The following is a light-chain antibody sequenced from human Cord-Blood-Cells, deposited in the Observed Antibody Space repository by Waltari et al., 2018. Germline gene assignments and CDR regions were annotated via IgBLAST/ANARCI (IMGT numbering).Light chain of an antibody. CDR1: QGISSY. V-gene: IGKV1-9*01. J-gene: IGKJ1*01. CDR3: QQLNSYPPT. Sequence: IQLTQSPSSLSASVGDRVTITCRASQGISSYLAWYQQKPGKAPKLLIYAASTLQSGVTSRFSDSGSGTDFTLTISSLQPEDFATYYSQQLNSYPPTFGQGTKVEIK. CDR2: AAS.